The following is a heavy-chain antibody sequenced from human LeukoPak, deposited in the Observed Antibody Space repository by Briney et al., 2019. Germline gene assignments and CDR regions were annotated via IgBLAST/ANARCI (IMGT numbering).Heavy chain of an antibody. V-gene: IGHV1-18*01. CDR1: GYTFTNYA. J-gene: IGHJ4*02. CDR2: ISAYNGNT. D-gene: IGHD3-3*01. Sequence: ASVKVSCKASGYTFTNYAMNWVRQAPGQGLEWMGWISAYNGNTNYAQKLQGRVTMTTDTSTSTAYMELRSLRSDDTAVYYCAREGGPNKGVVSDYWGQGTLVTVSS. CDR3: AREGGPNKGVVSDY.